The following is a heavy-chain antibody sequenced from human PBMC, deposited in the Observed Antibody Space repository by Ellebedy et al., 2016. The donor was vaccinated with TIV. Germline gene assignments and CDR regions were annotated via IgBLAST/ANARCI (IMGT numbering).Heavy chain of an antibody. CDR2: ISYDGSNK. J-gene: IGHJ5*02. CDR1: GFTFSSYA. D-gene: IGHD2-21*02. V-gene: IGHV3-30*04. Sequence: GESLKISXAASGFTFSSYAMHWVRQAPGKGLEWVAVISYDGSNKYYADSVKGRFTISRGNSKNTLYLQMNSLRAEDTAVYYCAREAYCGGDCYSPGWFDPWGQGTLVTVSS. CDR3: AREAYCGGDCYSPGWFDP.